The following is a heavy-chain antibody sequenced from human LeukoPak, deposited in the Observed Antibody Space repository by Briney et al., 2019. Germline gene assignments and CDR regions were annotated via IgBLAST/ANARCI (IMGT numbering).Heavy chain of an antibody. CDR1: GGTFSSYA. J-gene: IGHJ1*01. CDR2: IIPILGIA. CDR3: ARTTTVTTGVYFQH. V-gene: IGHV1-69*04. D-gene: IGHD4-11*01. Sequence: SVKVSCKASGGTFSSYAVSWVRQAPGQGLEWMGRIIPILGIANYAQKFQGRVTITADKSTSTAYMELSSLRSEDTAVYYCARTTTVTTGVYFQHWGQGTLVTVSS.